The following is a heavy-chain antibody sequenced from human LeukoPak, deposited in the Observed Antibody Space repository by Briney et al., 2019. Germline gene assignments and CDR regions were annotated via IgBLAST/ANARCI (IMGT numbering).Heavy chain of an antibody. Sequence: GGSLRLSCAASGFTFSSYAMSWVRQAPGKGLEWVSAISGSGGGTYYADSVKGRFTISRDNSKNTLYLQMNGLRAEDTAVYYCAKDPSYGSGSYHHYWGQGTLVTVSS. J-gene: IGHJ4*02. D-gene: IGHD3-10*01. CDR3: AKDPSYGSGSYHHY. CDR2: ISGSGGGT. V-gene: IGHV3-23*01. CDR1: GFTFSSYA.